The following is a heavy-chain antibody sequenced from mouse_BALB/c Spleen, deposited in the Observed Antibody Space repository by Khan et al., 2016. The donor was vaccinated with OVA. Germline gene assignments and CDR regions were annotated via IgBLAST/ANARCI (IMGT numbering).Heavy chain of an antibody. J-gene: IGHJ2*01. CDR1: GYTFSTYW. V-gene: IGHV1-7*01. CDR3: ARDRIDY. Sequence: VQLQESGAELAKPGASVKMSCKVSGYTFSTYWMYWGKQRLGEGMEWRVYIIPSTGYTYYNQTLKDKASLTADKSSSTAYMQLSCVTSEDSAVYYCARDRIDYWGQGTTLTVSS. CDR2: IIPSTGYT.